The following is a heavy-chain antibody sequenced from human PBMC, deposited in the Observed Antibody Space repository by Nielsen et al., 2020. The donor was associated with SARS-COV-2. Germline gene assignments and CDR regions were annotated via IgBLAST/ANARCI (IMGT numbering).Heavy chain of an antibody. D-gene: IGHD3-10*01. CDR3: AKDLGFGELIYGMDV. J-gene: IGHJ6*02. CDR2: IYSGGSST. V-gene: IGHV3-23*03. Sequence: GESLKISCAASGFTFSSYAMSWVRQAPGKGLEWVSVIYSGGSSTYYADSVKGRFTISRDNSKNTLYLQMNSLRAEDTAVYYCAKDLGFGELIYGMDVWGQGTTVTVSS. CDR1: GFTFSSYA.